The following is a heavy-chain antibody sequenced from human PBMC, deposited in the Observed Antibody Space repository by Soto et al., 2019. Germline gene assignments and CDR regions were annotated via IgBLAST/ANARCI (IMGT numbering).Heavy chain of an antibody. CDR1: GGSISSYY. CDR2: IYYSGST. CDR3: ARMASLAAAGTSPWFDP. Sequence: QVQLQESGPGLVKPSETLSLTCTVSGGSISSYYWSWIRQPPGKGLEWIGYIYYSGSTNYNPSLKSRVTISVDTSKNQFSLKLSSVTAADTAVYYCARMASLAAAGTSPWFDPWGQGTLVTVSS. V-gene: IGHV4-59*01. J-gene: IGHJ5*02. D-gene: IGHD6-13*01.